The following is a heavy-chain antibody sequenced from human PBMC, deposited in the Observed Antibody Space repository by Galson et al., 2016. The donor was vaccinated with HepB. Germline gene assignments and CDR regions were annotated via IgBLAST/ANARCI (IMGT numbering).Heavy chain of an antibody. CDR1: GFTFTDYA. CDR2: ITGGSSTT. CDR3: AKGGYGSGDTCYSTEGGFPP. V-gene: IGHV3-48*01. Sequence: SLRLSCAASGFTFTDYAMNWVRQAPGKGLEWIANITGGSSTTYYADAVKGRFTISRDNAKNSLFLQMSRLRTEDTAVYYCAKGGYGSGDTCYSTEGGFPPSGQGTLVTASS. D-gene: IGHD2-15*01. J-gene: IGHJ5*02.